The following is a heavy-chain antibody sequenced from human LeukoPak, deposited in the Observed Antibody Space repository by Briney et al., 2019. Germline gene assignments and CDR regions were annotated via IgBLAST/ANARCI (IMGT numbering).Heavy chain of an antibody. D-gene: IGHD6-19*01. CDR1: RFPFSVYE. CDR3: ALLAVASDFDY. Sequence: GGSLRLSCAVSRFPFSVYEMNWVRQAPGKGMEWVSNIASSGTTKYYADSVKGRFSISRDNAKSSLYLQMNSLRVEDTAVYYCALLAVASDFDYWGQGALVTVSS. J-gene: IGHJ4*02. CDR2: IASSGTTK. V-gene: IGHV3-48*03.